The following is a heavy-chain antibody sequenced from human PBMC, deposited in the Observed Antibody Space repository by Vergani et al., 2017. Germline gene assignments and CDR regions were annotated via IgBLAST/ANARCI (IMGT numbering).Heavy chain of an antibody. CDR1: GFTFDDYA. D-gene: IGHD4-17*01. J-gene: IGHJ4*02. CDR3: AKDKGYGDYVVYYFDY. CDR2: ISWNSGSI. V-gene: IGHV3-9*01. Sequence: EVQLVESGGGVVQPGRSLRLSCAASGFTFDDYAMHWVRQAPGKGLEWVSGISWNSGSIGYADSVKGRFTISRDNAKNSLYLQMNSLRAEDTALYYCAKDKGYGDYVVYYFDYWGQGTLVTVSS.